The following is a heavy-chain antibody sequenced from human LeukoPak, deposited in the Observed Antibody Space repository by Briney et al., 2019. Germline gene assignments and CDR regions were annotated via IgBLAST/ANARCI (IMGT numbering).Heavy chain of an antibody. Sequence: GGSLRLSCAASGFTFSSYAMHWVRQTPGKGLEWVAIISYHGSNKYYADSVKGRFTISRDNSKNTLYLQMNSLRADDTAVYFCARDGSPDCTNGICYTRFLYYFDYWGQGTLVTVSS. CDR1: GFTFSSYA. CDR3: ARDGSPDCTNGICYTRFLYYFDY. D-gene: IGHD2-8*01. CDR2: ISYHGSNK. J-gene: IGHJ4*02. V-gene: IGHV3-30-3*01.